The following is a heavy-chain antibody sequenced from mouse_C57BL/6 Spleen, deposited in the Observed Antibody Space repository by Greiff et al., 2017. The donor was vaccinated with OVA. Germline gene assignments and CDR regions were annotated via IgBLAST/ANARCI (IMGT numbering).Heavy chain of an antibody. D-gene: IGHD1-1*01. V-gene: IGHV3-6*01. Sequence: EVKLQESGPGLVKPSQSLSLTCSVTGYSITSGYYWNWIRQFPGNKLEWMGYISYDGSNNYNPSLKNRISITRDTSKNQFFLKLNSVTTEDTATYYCARGLPVGYFDYWGQGTTLTVSS. CDR2: ISYDGSN. CDR1: GYSITSGYY. CDR3: ARGLPVGYFDY. J-gene: IGHJ2*01.